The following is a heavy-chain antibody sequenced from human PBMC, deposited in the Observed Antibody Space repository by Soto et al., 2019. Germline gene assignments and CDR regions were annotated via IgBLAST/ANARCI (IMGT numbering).Heavy chain of an antibody. D-gene: IGHD3-3*02. CDR2: ISHSGST. J-gene: IGHJ4*02. CDR1: GDSINNSHW. CDR3: TARHFWSGPWTHTRLDY. Sequence: SETLSLTCAVSGDSINNSHWWSWFRQPPGKGLEWIGQISHSGSTNYNPSLTSRVTISVDKSKNHFSLKLTSVTAADTAVYYCTARHFWSGPWTHTRLDYWGQGTLVTVSS. V-gene: IGHV4-4*02.